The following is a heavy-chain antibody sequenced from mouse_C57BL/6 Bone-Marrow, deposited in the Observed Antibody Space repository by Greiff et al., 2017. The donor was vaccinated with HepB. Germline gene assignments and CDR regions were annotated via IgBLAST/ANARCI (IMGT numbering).Heavy chain of an antibody. Sequence: EVQGVESGGDLVKPGGSLKLSCAASGFTLSSYGMSWVRQTPDKRLEWVATISSGGSYTYYPDSVKGRFTISRDNAKNTLYLQMSSLKSEDTAMYYCARGYYYAMDYWGQGTSVTVSS. CDR1: GFTLSSYG. CDR2: ISSGGSYT. V-gene: IGHV5-6*01. CDR3: ARGYYYAMDY. J-gene: IGHJ4*01.